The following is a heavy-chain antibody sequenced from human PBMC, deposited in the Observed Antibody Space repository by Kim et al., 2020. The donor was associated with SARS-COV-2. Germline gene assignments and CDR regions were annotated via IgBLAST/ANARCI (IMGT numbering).Heavy chain of an antibody. D-gene: IGHD1-1*01. CDR1: GYTFTGYY. Sequence: ASVKVSCKASGYTFTGYYMHWVRQVPGQGLEWMGWINPNSGGTNYAQKVQGRVTMTRGTSITTASMELSRLRSDDTAVYYCARAFGGGNWATAYWGQGTLVTVSS. V-gene: IGHV1-2*02. CDR2: INPNSGGT. CDR3: ARAFGGGNWATAY. J-gene: IGHJ4*02.